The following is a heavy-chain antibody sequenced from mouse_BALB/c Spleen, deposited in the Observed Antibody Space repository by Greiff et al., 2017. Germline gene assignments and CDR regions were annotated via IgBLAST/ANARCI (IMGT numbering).Heavy chain of an antibody. Sequence: VKLMESGPGLVAPSQSLSITCTVSGFSLTGYGVNWVRQPPGKGLEWLGMIWGDGSTDYNSALKSRLSISKDNSKSQVFLKMNSLQTDDTARYYCATHYYGSSYAHYYAMDYGGQGTSVTVSS. D-gene: IGHD1-1*01. CDR1: GFSLTGYG. J-gene: IGHJ4*01. CDR2: IWGDGST. V-gene: IGHV2-6-7*01. CDR3: ATHYYGSSYAHYYAMDY.